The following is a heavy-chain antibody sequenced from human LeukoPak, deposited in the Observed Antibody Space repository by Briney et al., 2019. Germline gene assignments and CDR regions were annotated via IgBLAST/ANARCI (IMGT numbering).Heavy chain of an antibody. V-gene: IGHV3-7*01. J-gene: IGHJ6*02. Sequence: GGSLRLSCAASGFTFSSYWMSWVRQAPGKGLEWVANIKQDGSEKYYVGSVKGRFTISRDNAKNSLYLQMNSLRAEDTAVYYCARGTRLSSSSWYYGMDVWGQGTTVTVSS. CDR2: IKQDGSEK. CDR1: GFTFSSYW. D-gene: IGHD6-13*01. CDR3: ARGTRLSSSSWYYGMDV.